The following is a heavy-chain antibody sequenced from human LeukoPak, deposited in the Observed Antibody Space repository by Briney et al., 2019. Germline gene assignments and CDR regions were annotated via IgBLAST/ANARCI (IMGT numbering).Heavy chain of an antibody. CDR2: IYYSGST. CDR1: GGSISSTSYY. D-gene: IGHD5-18*01. V-gene: IGHV4-39*07. J-gene: IGHJ4*02. CDR3: ARGERGYSYGDFDY. Sequence: SETLSLTCTVSGGSISSTSYYWDWIRQPPGKGLEWLGSIYYSGSTYYNPSLESRVTISVDTSKNQFSLKLSSVTAADTAVYYCARGERGYSYGDFDYWGQGTLVTVSS.